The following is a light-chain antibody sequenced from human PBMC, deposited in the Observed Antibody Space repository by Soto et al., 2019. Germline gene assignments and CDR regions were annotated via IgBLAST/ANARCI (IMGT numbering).Light chain of an antibody. CDR1: QSVSSY. Sequence: EIVLTQSPATLSLSPGERATLSCRASQSVSSYLAWYQQKPGQAPRLLIYDASNRATGIPARFSGSGSGTDLTLTISSLEHDAFAVYYCQQRSNWLTFGPGTKVDIK. V-gene: IGKV3-11*01. CDR2: DAS. J-gene: IGKJ3*01. CDR3: QQRSNWLT.